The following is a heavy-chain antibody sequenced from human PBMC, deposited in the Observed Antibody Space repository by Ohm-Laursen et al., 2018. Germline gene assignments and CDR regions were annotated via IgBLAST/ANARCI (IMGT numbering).Heavy chain of an antibody. V-gene: IGHV4-39*07. J-gene: IGHJ4*02. Sequence: GTLSLTCTVSGGSVSSGSYFWSWIRQPPGKGLEWIGEINHSGSTNYNPSLKSRVTISVDTSKNQFSLKLSSVTAADTAVYYCATYYDSSGYYDYWGQGTLVTVSS. CDR3: ATYYDSSGYYDY. CDR1: GGSVSSGSYF. D-gene: IGHD3-22*01. CDR2: INHSGST.